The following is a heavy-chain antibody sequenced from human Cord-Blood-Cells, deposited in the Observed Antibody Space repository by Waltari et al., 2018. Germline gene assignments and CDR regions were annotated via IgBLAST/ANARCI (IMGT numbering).Heavy chain of an antibody. CDR2: INPNSGCT. J-gene: IGHJ2*01. CDR3: ARATGDWYFDL. D-gene: IGHD7-27*01. V-gene: IGHV1-2*06. Sequence: QVKLVQSGAEVKKPGASVKVSCKASGYTFTGYSMHWVRQAPGQGLEWMGRINPNSGCTNYAQKFQGRVTMTRDTSISSSYMELSRLRSGDTAVYYCARATGDWYFDLWGRGTLVTVSS. CDR1: GYTFTGYS.